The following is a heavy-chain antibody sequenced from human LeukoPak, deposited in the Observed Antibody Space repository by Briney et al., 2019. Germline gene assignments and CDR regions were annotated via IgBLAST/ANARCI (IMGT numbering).Heavy chain of an antibody. CDR1: GGSIRSSYYY. D-gene: IGHD5-24*01. CDR3: AREGDGYNYLPY. CDR2: IYHSGST. J-gene: IGHJ4*02. Sequence: SETLSLTCTVSGGSIRSSYYYWGWIRQPPGKGLEWIGSIYHSGSTNYNPSLKSRVTISVDKSKNQFSLKLSSVTAADTAVYYCAREGDGYNYLPYWGQGTLVTVSS. V-gene: IGHV4-39*07.